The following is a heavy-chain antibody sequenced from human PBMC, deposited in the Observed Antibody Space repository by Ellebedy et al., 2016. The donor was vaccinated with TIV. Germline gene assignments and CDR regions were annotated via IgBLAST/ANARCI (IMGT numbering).Heavy chain of an antibody. CDR3: ARDDYYGSGTDY. J-gene: IGHJ4*02. Sequence: SLKISCAASGFTFSNYPMHWVRQAPGKGLEWVAVIAYDGNDEYYADSVKGRFTISRDNSKNTVYLQMSSLRAEDMAVYFCARDDYYGSGTDYWGQGTLVTVSS. V-gene: IGHV3-30*15. CDR2: IAYDGNDE. D-gene: IGHD3-10*01. CDR1: GFTFSNYP.